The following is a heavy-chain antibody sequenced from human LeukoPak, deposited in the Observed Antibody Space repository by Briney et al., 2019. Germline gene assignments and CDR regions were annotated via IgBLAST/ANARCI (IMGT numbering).Heavy chain of an antibody. CDR2: IKQDGSEK. D-gene: IGHD3-22*01. J-gene: IGHJ4*02. CDR3: ARRGTMIVVVGHYYFDY. CDR1: GFTFSSYW. Sequence: GGSLRLSCAAYGFTFSSYWMSWVRQAPGKGLEWVANIKQDGSEKYYVDSVKGRFTISRDNAKNSLYLQMNSLRAEDTSVYYCARRGTMIVVVGHYYFDYWGQGTLVTVSS. V-gene: IGHV3-7*01.